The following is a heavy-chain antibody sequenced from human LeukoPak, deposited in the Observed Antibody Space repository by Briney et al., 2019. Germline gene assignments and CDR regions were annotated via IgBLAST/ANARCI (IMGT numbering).Heavy chain of an antibody. V-gene: IGHV3-30*18. CDR3: AKSVQLERRYYYYGMDV. D-gene: IGHD1-1*01. CDR1: GFTFSSYG. CDR2: ISYDGSNK. J-gene: IGHJ6*02. Sequence: GGSLRLSCAASGFTFSSYGMHWVRQAPGKGLEWVAVISYDGSNKYYAASVKGRFTISRDNSKNTLYLQMNSLRAEDTAVYYCAKSVQLERRYYYYGMDVWGQGTTVTVSS.